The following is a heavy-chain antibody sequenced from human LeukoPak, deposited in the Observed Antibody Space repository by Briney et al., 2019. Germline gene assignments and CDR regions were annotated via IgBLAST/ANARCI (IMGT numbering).Heavy chain of an antibody. CDR3: ARQTYYYDSSGYYYFDY. CDR1: GGPFSSASYY. Sequence: SETLSLTCTVSGGPFSSASYYWSWIRQPAGKGLEWIGRIYASGSTYYNPSLKSRVTISVDTSKNQFSLKLSSVTAADTAVYYCARQTYYYDSSGYYYFDYWGQGTLVTVSS. V-gene: IGHV4-61*02. D-gene: IGHD3-22*01. J-gene: IGHJ4*02. CDR2: IYASGST.